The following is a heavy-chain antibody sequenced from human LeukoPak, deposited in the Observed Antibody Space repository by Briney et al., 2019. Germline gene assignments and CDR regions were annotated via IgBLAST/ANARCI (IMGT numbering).Heavy chain of an antibody. J-gene: IGHJ2*01. Sequence: GGSLRLSCAASGFVFGDYAMHWVRQAPGKGLEWAALISHNGSSKYYADSVRGRFTIFRDNSNTLYLEMNSLRPEDTAVFYCARGRSPDYWYFDLWGRGTPVTVSS. CDR3: ARGRSPDYWYFDL. CDR2: ISHNGSSK. CDR1: GFVFGDYA. V-gene: IGHV3-30-3*01.